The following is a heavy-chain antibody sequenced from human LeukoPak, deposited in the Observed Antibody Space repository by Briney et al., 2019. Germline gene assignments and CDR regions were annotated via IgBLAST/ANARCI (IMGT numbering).Heavy chain of an antibody. J-gene: IGHJ5*02. Sequence: GGSLRLSCTASGLTFSSDWISWVRQAPGKGLEWVANMKQDGSEKYYVDSVKGRFTISRDNANNSLYLQMNSLRAEDTALYYCARDPEYCSGGSCYRYNWFDPWGQRTLVTVSS. CDR3: ARDPEYCSGGSCYRYNWFDP. CDR2: MKQDGSEK. V-gene: IGHV3-7*03. CDR1: GLTFSSDW. D-gene: IGHD2-15*01.